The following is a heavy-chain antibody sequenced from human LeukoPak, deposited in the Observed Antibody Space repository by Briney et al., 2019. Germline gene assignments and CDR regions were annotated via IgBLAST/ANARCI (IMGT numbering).Heavy chain of an antibody. CDR1: GFTFSNYV. CDR3: AKDFSAGGNYGYGRFDP. D-gene: IGHD4-17*01. CDR2: ISGSGDYS. V-gene: IGHV3-23*01. J-gene: IGHJ5*02. Sequence: PGGSPRLSCAASGFTFSNYVMNWVRQAPGKGLEWVSAISGSGDYSNSADSVKGRFTISRDNSENTLYLQMSSLRAEDTGVYYCAKDFSAGGNYGYGRFDPWGQGTLVTVSS.